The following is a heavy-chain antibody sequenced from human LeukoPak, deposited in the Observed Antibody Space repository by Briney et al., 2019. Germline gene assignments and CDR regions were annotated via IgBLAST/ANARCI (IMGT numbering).Heavy chain of an antibody. J-gene: IGHJ4*02. CDR2: IYYSGST. Sequence: PSETLSLTCTVSGGSISSSSYYWGWIRQPPGKGLEWIGSIYYSGSTYYNPSLKSRVTISVDTSKNQFSLKLSSVTAADTAVYYCARGDGSSGWRVCYFDYWGQGTLVTVSS. CDR1: GGSISSSSYY. D-gene: IGHD6-19*01. CDR3: ARGDGSSGWRVCYFDY. V-gene: IGHV4-39*07.